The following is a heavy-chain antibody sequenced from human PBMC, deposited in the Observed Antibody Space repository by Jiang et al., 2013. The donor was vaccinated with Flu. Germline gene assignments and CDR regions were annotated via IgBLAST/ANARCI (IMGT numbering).Heavy chain of an antibody. V-gene: IGHV4-61*01. D-gene: IGHD3-16*01. CDR3: AALWYYYGTDV. CDR2: SISVGAP. J-gene: IGHJ6*02. CDR1: GGSVSSGTYY. Sequence: ELLKPSETLSLTCTVSGGSVSSGTYYWTWIRQPQGRDWSGLGISISVGAPTTTPPSRVESPYQQTRPRTSSSLELKSVTAADTAVYYCAALWYYYGTDVWGQGTTVTVAS.